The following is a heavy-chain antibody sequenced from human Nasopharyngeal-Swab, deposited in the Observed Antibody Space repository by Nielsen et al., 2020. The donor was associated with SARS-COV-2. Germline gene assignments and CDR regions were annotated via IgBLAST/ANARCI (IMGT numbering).Heavy chain of an antibody. Sequence: GGSLRLSCAASGLTFSKACMNWVRQAPGRGLEWVGRIKGRSDGGTTYYAAPVKGRFTISRDDSENTVYLQMNSLQTDDTAVYYCSTGGYTSGLDYWGQGTLVTVSS. J-gene: IGHJ4*02. V-gene: IGHV3-15*01. CDR3: STGGYTSGLDY. D-gene: IGHD5-18*01. CDR2: IKGRSDGGTT. CDR1: GLTFSKAC.